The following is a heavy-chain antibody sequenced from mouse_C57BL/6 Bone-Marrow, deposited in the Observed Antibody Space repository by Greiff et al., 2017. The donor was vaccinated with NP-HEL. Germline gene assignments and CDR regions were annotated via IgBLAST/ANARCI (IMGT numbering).Heavy chain of an antibody. CDR2: IYPGSGST. Sequence: QVQLQQPGAELVKPGASVKMSCKASGYTFTSYWITWVKQRPGQGLAWIGDIYPGSGSTNYNEKFKSKATLTVDTSSSTAYMQLSSLTSEDSAVYYCARATFITTVVLDYWGQGTTLTVSS. D-gene: IGHD1-1*01. V-gene: IGHV1-55*01. CDR3: ARATFITTVVLDY. J-gene: IGHJ2*01. CDR1: GYTFTSYW.